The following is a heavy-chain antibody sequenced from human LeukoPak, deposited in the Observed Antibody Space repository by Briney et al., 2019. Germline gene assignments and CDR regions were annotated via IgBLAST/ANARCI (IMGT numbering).Heavy chain of an antibody. CDR3: ARDRDYYNYFEY. CDR1: GFTFSSYA. Sequence: GGSLRLSCAASGFTFSSYAMSWVRQAPGKGLEWVANIKHDGSEKYYVDSVKGRFTISRDNAKNSLYLRMNSLRGEDTAVYYCARDRDYYNYFEYWGQGTLVTVSS. J-gene: IGHJ4*02. V-gene: IGHV3-7*04. CDR2: IKHDGSEK. D-gene: IGHD3-10*01.